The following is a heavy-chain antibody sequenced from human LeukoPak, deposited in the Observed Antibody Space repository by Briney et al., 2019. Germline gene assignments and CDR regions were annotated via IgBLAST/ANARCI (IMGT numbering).Heavy chain of an antibody. V-gene: IGHV1-2*02. CDR3: AREPGLYIAAAGSDY. CDR1: GYTFTGYY. Sequence: EASVKVSCKASGYTFTGYYMHWVRQAPGQGLEWMGWINPNSGGTNYAQKFQGRVTMTRDTSISTAYMELSRLRSDDTAVYYCAREPGLYIAAAGSDYWGQGTLVTVSS. CDR2: INPNSGGT. J-gene: IGHJ4*02. D-gene: IGHD6-13*01.